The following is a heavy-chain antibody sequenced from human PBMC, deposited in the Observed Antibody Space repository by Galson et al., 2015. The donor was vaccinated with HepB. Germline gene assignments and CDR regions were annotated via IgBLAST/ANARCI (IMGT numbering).Heavy chain of an antibody. D-gene: IGHD6-6*01. CDR1: GCTFTSYA. V-gene: IGHV7-4-1*02. Sequence: SVKVSCKASGCTFTSYALNWVRQAPGQGLEWMGWINTNTGNPGYAQGFTGRFVFSLDTSVSTAHLQISSLKAEDTAVYYCASTSTVADGLGMDVWGQGTAVTVSS. J-gene: IGHJ6*02. CDR3: ASTSTVADGLGMDV. CDR2: INTNTGNP.